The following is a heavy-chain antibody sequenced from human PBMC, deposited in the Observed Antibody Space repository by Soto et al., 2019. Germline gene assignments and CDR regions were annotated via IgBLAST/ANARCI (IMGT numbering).Heavy chain of an antibody. J-gene: IGHJ4*02. CDR2: ISSSSSTI. Sequence: PGGSLRLSCAASGFTFSSYSMNWVRQAPGKGLEWVSYISSSSSTIYYADSVKGRFTISRDNAKNSLYLQMNSLRDEDTAVYYCARDLVVVPAAIPVIDYWGQGTLVTVS. V-gene: IGHV3-48*02. CDR3: ARDLVVVPAAIPVIDY. CDR1: GFTFSSYS. D-gene: IGHD2-2*02.